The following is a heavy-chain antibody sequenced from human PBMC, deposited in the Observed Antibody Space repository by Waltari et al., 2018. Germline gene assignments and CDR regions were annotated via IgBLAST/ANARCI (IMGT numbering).Heavy chain of an antibody. V-gene: IGHV3-33*06. CDR1: GFTFSCPG. Sequence: QVQLVESGGGVVQPGRSLRLSCAASGFTFSCPGIPWVRLAPGKGLEWVAVIWYDGSNKYYADSVKGRFTISRDNSKNTLYLQMNSLRAEDTAVYYCAKDLEAVAGFFDYWGQGTLVTVSS. D-gene: IGHD6-19*01. CDR3: AKDLEAVAGFFDY. CDR2: IWYDGSNK. J-gene: IGHJ4*02.